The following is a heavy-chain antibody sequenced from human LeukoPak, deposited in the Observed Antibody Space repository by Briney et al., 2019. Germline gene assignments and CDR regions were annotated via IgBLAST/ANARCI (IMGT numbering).Heavy chain of an antibody. CDR1: GGSISSGDYY. V-gene: IGHV4-31*03. CDR3: TRGGPRSSGYPDN. CDR2: IYYSGST. D-gene: IGHD3-22*01. J-gene: IGHJ4*02. Sequence: SETLSLTCTVSGGSISSGDYYWSWIRQPPGKGLEWIGYIYYSGSTYYNPSLKSRVTISVDTSKNQFSLKLSSVTAADTAVYYCTRGGPRSSGYPDNWGQGTLVTVSS.